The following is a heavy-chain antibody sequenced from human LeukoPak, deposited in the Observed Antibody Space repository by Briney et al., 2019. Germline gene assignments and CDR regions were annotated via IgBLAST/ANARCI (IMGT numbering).Heavy chain of an antibody. V-gene: IGHV3-23*01. CDR1: GFTFSSYA. CDR3: AKDLSSSSPFGGMDV. D-gene: IGHD6-13*01. Sequence: GGSLRLSCAASGFTFSSYAMKWVRQAPGKGLEWVSAISGSGGSTYYADSVKGRFTISRDNSKNTLYLQMNSLRAEDTAVYYCAKDLSSSSPFGGMDVWGQGTTVTVSS. J-gene: IGHJ6*01. CDR2: ISGSGGST.